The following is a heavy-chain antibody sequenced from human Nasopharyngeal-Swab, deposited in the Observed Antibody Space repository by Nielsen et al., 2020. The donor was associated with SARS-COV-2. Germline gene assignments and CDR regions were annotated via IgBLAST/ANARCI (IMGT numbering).Heavy chain of an antibody. V-gene: IGHV1-46*01. CDR2: INPSGGST. CDR3: AREEYSSSLDT. J-gene: IGHJ5*02. D-gene: IGHD6-6*01. Sequence: WVRQAPGQGLEWMGIINPSGGSTNYAQKLQGRVTMTTDTSTSTAYMELRSLRSDDTAVYYCAREEYSSSLDTWGQGTLVTVSS.